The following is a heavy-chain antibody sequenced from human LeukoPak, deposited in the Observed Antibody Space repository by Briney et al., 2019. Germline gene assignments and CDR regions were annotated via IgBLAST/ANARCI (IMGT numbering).Heavy chain of an antibody. CDR3: ARVPIHGDYGGFDY. Sequence: SETLSLTRTVSGGSVSSGSYYWSWIRQPPGKGLEWIGYIYYSGSTNYNPSLKSRITISVDTSKNQFSLKLSSVTAADTAVYYCARVPIHGDYGGFDYWGQGTLVTVSS. CDR1: GGSVSSGSYY. J-gene: IGHJ4*02. V-gene: IGHV4-61*01. CDR2: IYYSGST. D-gene: IGHD4-17*01.